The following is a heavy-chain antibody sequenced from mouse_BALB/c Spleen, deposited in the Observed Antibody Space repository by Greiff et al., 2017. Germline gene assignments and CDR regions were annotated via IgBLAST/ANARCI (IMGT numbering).Heavy chain of an antibody. Sequence: QLKQSAAELARPGASVKMSCKASGYTFTSYTMHWVKQRPGQGLEWIGYINPSSGYTEYNQKFKDKTTLTADKSSSTAYMQLSSLTSEDSAVYYCARSRGLDYWGQGTTLTVSS. CDR1: GYTFTSYT. J-gene: IGHJ2*01. D-gene: IGHD3-1*01. CDR2: INPSSGYT. V-gene: IGHV1-4*02. CDR3: ARSRGLDY.